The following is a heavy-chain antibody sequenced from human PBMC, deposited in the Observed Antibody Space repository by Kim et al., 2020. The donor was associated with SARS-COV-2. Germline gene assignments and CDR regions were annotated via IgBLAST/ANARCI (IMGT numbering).Heavy chain of an antibody. J-gene: IGHJ6*02. CDR2: SSWNSGSI. Sequence: GGSLRLSCAASGFTFDDYAMHWVRQAPGKGLEWVSGSSWNSGSIGYADSVKGRFTISRDNAKNSLYLQMNSLRAEDTALYYCAKGQNVLRDNYGMDVWGQGTTVTVSS. CDR1: GFTFDDYA. V-gene: IGHV3-9*01. D-gene: IGHD3-3*01. CDR3: AKGQNVLRDNYGMDV.